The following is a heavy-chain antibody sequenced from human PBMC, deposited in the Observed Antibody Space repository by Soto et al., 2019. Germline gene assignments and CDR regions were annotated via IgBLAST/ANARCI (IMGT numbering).Heavy chain of an antibody. Sequence: PGGSLRLSCAVSGFICSSYDMSWVRQAPGKGLEWVSTILVGGSTHYEDSVKGRFTISRDTSKNTVYLQMNSLTAGDTAVYYCAKETATGGGAFEICGQGKMVTVSS. CDR1: GFICSSYD. V-gene: IGHV3-23*01. CDR2: ILVGGST. CDR3: AKETATGGGAFEI. D-gene: IGHD2-8*02. J-gene: IGHJ3*02.